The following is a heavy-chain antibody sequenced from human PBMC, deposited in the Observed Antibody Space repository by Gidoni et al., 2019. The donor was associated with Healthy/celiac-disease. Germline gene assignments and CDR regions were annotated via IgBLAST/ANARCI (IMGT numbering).Heavy chain of an antibody. Sequence: EVQLLESGGGLVQPGGSLSLSCAASGFTFSSYAMSWVRQAPGQGLGWVSAISGSGGSTYYADSVKGRFTISRDNSKNTLYLQMNSLRAEDTAVYYCAKVARGFVDAFDIWGQGTMVTVSS. CDR1: GFTFSSYA. V-gene: IGHV3-23*01. CDR3: AKVARGFVDAFDI. J-gene: IGHJ3*02. CDR2: ISGSGGST. D-gene: IGHD3-22*01.